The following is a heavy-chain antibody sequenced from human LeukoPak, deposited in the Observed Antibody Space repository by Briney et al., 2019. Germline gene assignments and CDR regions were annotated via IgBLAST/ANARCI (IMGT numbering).Heavy chain of an antibody. CDR2: ISRSGENT. D-gene: IGHD3-3*01. Sequence: ETLSLTCAVSGGSISSGGYSWSWVRQAPGKGLEWVSAISRSGENTYYADSVKGRFTITRDNSNNTLYLQMNSLRAEDTAVYYCAKVLPIYFSPSSWFDPWGQGTLVTVSS. CDR3: AKVLPIYFSPSSWFDP. V-gene: IGHV3-23*01. J-gene: IGHJ5*02. CDR1: GGSISSGGYS.